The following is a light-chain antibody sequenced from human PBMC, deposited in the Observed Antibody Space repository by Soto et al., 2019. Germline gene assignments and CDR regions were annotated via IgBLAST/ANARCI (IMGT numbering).Light chain of an antibody. V-gene: IGKV1-5*01. CDR1: QSISIY. CDR3: QQYNSYSPT. Sequence: DIQMTQSPSSLSASVGDRVTITCRASQSISIYLNWYQQKPGKAPKLLIYEASSLQSGVPSRFSGSGSGTEFTLTISGLQPGDSATYYCQQYNSYSPTFGQGTKVDIK. J-gene: IGKJ1*01. CDR2: EAS.